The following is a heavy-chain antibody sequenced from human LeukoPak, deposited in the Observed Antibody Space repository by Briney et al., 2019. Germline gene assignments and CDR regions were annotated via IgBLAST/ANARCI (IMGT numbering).Heavy chain of an antibody. CDR2: IYYSGST. V-gene: IGHV4-39*07. Sequence: PSETLSLTCTVSGGSISSSISYWGWIRQPPGKGLEWIATIYYSGSTYYSPSLKSRVTISVDTSKNQFSLKLSSVTAADTAVYYCARGSQYSAYNWFDPWGQGTLVTVSS. D-gene: IGHD5-18*01. CDR1: GGSISSSISY. J-gene: IGHJ5*02. CDR3: ARGSQYSAYNWFDP.